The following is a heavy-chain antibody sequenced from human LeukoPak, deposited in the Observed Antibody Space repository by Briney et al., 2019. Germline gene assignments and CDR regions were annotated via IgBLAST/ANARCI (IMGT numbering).Heavy chain of an antibody. J-gene: IGHJ4*02. D-gene: IGHD3-10*01. CDR1: GFIFSRYR. V-gene: IGHV3-7*01. Sequence: GGSLRLSCAASGFIFSRYRMSWVRQAPGKGLEWVANIKQDGSEKYYVDSVKGRFTISRDNAKNSLYLQMNSLGAEDTAVYYCARVGLLWFGETIHWGQGTLVTVSS. CDR3: ARVGLLWFGETIH. CDR2: IKQDGSEK.